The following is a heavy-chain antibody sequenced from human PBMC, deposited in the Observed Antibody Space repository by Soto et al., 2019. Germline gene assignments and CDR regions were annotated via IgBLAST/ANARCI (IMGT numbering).Heavy chain of an antibody. CDR3: ARGVTEWGGTFDI. D-gene: IGHD2-8*01. CDR2: INPNSGVT. J-gene: IGHJ3*02. V-gene: IGHV1-2*02. Sequence: ASVKVSCKASGYTFSDYYLNWVRQAPGQGLEWMGWINPNSGVTNYAQQFHGRVTMTRDASITTVYMEMSSLRSDDTAVYYCARGVTEWGGTFDIWGQGIRVTVSS. CDR1: GYTFSDYY.